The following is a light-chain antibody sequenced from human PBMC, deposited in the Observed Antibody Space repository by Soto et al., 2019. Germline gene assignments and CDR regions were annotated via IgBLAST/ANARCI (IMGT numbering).Light chain of an antibody. Sequence: DIQMTQSPSSLSAAVGDRVSITCRASQNIVSYLNWYQQKPGKAPKFLIYAASTLQSGVPSRFRGSGSGTDFTLTITSLHPEDFATYFCQQHGTSITFGGGTKLESK. CDR3: QQHGTSIT. CDR1: QNIVSY. V-gene: IGKV1-39*01. J-gene: IGKJ4*01. CDR2: AAS.